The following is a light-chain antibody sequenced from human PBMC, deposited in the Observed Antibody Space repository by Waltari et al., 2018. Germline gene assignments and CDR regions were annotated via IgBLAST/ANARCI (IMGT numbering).Light chain of an antibody. V-gene: IGKV3-20*01. CDR3: QHYVRLPAT. CDR2: GTS. CDR1: QSVGSSS. Sequence: EIVLTQSPGTASLSPGERVTLSCRASQSVGSSSLAWYQQKPGQAPRLLIYGTSNRATGIPDRFSGSGSGTDFSLTISRLEPEDVAVYFCQHYVRLPATFGQGTKVEIK. J-gene: IGKJ1*01.